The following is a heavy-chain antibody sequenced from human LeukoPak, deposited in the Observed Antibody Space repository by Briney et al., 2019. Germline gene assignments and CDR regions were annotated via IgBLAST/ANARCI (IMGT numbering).Heavy chain of an antibody. CDR1: GYTFTSYG. J-gene: IGHJ4*02. Sequence: ASVKVSCKASGYTFTSYGISWVRQAPGQGLEWMGWISAYNGNTNYAQNLQGRVIMITDTSTDTAYMELRSLRSDDTAVYYCARDPGRGTYDTSGFHYWGQGTLVTVSS. CDR3: ARDPGRGTYDTSGFHY. D-gene: IGHD3-22*01. CDR2: ISAYNGNT. V-gene: IGHV1-18*01.